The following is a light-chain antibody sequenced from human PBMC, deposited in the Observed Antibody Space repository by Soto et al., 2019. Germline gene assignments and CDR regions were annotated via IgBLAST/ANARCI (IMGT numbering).Light chain of an antibody. Sequence: QSVLTQAASVSGSPGQSMTISCTGTSSDVGGYNYVSWYQQHPCKAPKLMIYDVSNRPSGVSDRFSGSKTGNTASLTISGLQAEDEAEYYCSSYTSSSTHVVFCGGTKVTVL. J-gene: IGLJ2*01. V-gene: IGLV2-14*01. CDR1: SSDVGGYNY. CDR3: SSYTSSSTHVV. CDR2: DVS.